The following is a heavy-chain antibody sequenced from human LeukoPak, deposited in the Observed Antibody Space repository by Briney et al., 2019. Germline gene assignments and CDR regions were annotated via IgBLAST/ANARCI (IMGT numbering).Heavy chain of an antibody. CDR3: AHRLDLVGNWHSGAFDF. Sequence: SGPTLVHPTETLTLTCTFSGFSLRSSPMGVGWIRQPPGKALEWLALIYWDDDKRYRPSLQSRLTITKDTSKNQVVLTMTNMDPVDTATYFCAHRLDLVGNWHSGAFDFWGRGTMVTVSS. V-gene: IGHV2-5*02. CDR2: IYWDDDK. J-gene: IGHJ3*01. CDR1: GFSLRSSPMG. D-gene: IGHD1/OR15-1a*01.